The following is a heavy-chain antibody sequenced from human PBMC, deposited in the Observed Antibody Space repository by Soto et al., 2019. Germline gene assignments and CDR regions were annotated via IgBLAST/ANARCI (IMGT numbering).Heavy chain of an antibody. D-gene: IGHD5-12*01. Sequence: SETLSLTCTVSGGSISSSTYYWGWIRQPPGKGLEWIGSIYYSGSAYYNPALKSRVTISVDTSKNQYSLKLSSVTAADTAVYFCESPLLGATILSGFDSWGQGILVTVSS. J-gene: IGHJ4*02. CDR1: GGSISSSTYY. V-gene: IGHV4-39*01. CDR2: IYYSGSA. CDR3: ESPLLGATILSGFDS.